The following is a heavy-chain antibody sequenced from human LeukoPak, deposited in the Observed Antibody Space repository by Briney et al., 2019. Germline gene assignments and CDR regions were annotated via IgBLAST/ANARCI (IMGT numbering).Heavy chain of an antibody. Sequence: SVKVSCKASGYTFTAYYMHWVRQAPGQGLEWMGWINPNSGGTNYAQKFQGRVTMTRDTSISTAYMELSRLRSDDTAVYYCARDYYDSSGFGAFDIRGQGTMVTVSS. J-gene: IGHJ3*02. CDR2: INPNSGGT. CDR1: GYTFTAYY. D-gene: IGHD3-22*01. V-gene: IGHV1-2*02. CDR3: ARDYYDSSGFGAFDI.